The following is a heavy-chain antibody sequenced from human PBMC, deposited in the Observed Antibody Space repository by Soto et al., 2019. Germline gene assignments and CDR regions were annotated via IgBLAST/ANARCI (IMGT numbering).Heavy chain of an antibody. CDR3: ARDRLRADYYDFWSGYYGYYMDV. D-gene: IGHD3-3*01. CDR1: GFTFSSYS. V-gene: IGHV3-21*01. CDR2: ISSSSSYI. J-gene: IGHJ6*03. Sequence: GGSLRLSCAASGFTFSSYSMNWVRQAPGKGLEWVSSISSSSSYIYYADSVKGRFTISRDNAKNSLYLQMNSLRAEDTAVYYCARDRLRADYYDFWSGYYGYYMDVWGKGTTVTVSS.